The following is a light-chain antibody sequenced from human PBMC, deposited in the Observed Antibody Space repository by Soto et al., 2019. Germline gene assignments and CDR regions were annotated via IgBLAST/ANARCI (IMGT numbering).Light chain of an antibody. Sequence: FVVTQSPDTLSLSPGETATLSCRASQSVSSSVAWYQHKPGQSPRLLIYGASTRATGIPARFSGSGSGTEFTLTISSLQSEDFAIYYCQQYSNWPPFTFGPGTKVDIK. V-gene: IGKV3-15*01. CDR1: QSVSSS. CDR3: QQYSNWPPFT. CDR2: GAS. J-gene: IGKJ3*01.